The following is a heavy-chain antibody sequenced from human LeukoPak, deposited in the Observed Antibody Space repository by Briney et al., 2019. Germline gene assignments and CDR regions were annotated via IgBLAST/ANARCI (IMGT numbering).Heavy chain of an antibody. CDR2: INSDGSST. Sequence: GGSLRLSCAASGFTFSSYWMHWVRQAPGKGLVWVSRINSDGSSTSYADSVKGRFTISRDNSKNTLYLQMNSLRAEDTAVYYCARDGQKLLWFGESPFDYWGQGTLVTVSS. CDR1: GFTFSSYW. V-gene: IGHV3-74*01. CDR3: ARDGQKLLWFGESPFDY. D-gene: IGHD3-10*01. J-gene: IGHJ4*02.